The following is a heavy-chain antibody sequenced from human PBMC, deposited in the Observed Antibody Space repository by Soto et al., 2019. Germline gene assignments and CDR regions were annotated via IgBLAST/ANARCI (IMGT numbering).Heavy chain of an antibody. J-gene: IGHJ3*02. V-gene: IGHV3-23*01. D-gene: IGHD6-19*01. CDR2: ISGAAERT. CDR1: GFSFSTSV. CDR3: AKEGYTSGKAGAFNI. Sequence: EVQLLESGGGLVEPGGSLRLSCAASGFSFSTSVMSWVRKAPGKGLEWVSAISGAAERTHYADSVKGQFTISRDNSMRTLYLQRNSLRVEDTAVYYCAKEGYTSGKAGAFNIWGQGTTVTVSS.